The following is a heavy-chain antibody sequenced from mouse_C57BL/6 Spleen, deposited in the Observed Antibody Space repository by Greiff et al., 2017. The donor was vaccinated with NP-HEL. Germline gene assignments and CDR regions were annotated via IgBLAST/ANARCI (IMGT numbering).Heavy chain of an antibody. CDR3: ARGPYDGYYVWFAY. V-gene: IGHV1-69*01. D-gene: IGHD2-3*01. CDR2: IDPSVSYT. Sequence: QVQLQQPGAELVMPGASVKLSCKASGYTFTSYWMHWVKQRPGQGLEWIGEIDPSVSYTNYNQKFKGKSTLTVDQSSSTAYMQLSSLTSEDAAVYYCARGPYDGYYVWFAYWGQGTLVTVSA. J-gene: IGHJ3*01. CDR1: GYTFTSYW.